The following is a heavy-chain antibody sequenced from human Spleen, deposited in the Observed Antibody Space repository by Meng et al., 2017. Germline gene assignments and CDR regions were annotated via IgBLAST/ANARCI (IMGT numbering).Heavy chain of an antibody. Sequence: QISLSEAGPTLVRPTQTLTLTCSLSGSSLPTTGVGVGWIRQPPGQALEWLALIYWDDDERYSPSLRSRLTITKDTSKTEVVLTMTNMDPVDTATYYCAHSYGDSSPYWGQGTLVTVSS. CDR3: AHSYGDSSPY. D-gene: IGHD4-17*01. CDR1: GSSLPTTGVG. V-gene: IGHV2-5*02. CDR2: IYWDDDE. J-gene: IGHJ4*02.